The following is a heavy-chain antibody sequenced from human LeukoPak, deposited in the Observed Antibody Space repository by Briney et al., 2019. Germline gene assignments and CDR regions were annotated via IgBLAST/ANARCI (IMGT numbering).Heavy chain of an antibody. J-gene: IGHJ3*02. V-gene: IGHV4-4*07. CDR2: IYYSGST. CDR3: ARVGIVTPALPSRDAFAI. CDR1: GGSISSYY. D-gene: IGHD2-2*01. Sequence: PSETLSLTCTVSGGSISSYYWSWIRQPAGKGLEWIGRIYYSGSTNYNPSLKSRVTMSVDTSTNQSSLKLSSVSAAATAVYYCARVGIVTPALPSRDAFAIWGQGQMVPVSS.